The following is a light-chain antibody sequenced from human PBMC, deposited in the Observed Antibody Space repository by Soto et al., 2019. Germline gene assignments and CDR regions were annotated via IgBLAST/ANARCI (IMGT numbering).Light chain of an antibody. CDR3: QHRSNWPLT. CDR1: QSVRNN. J-gene: IGKJ4*01. V-gene: IGKV3-11*01. CDR2: DAS. Sequence: EIVLTQSPATLSLSPGERATLSCRASQSVRNNLDWFRQRPGQAPSLLIYDASNRAAGVPARFSGSGSGTDFTLTISSLEPEDFAVYYWQHRSNWPLTFGGGTKVEIK.